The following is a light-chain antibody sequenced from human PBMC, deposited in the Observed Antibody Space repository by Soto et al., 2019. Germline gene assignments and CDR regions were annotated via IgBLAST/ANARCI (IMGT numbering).Light chain of an antibody. J-gene: IGKJ1*01. CDR2: GSS. CDR3: QQLNQWPPET. CDR1: QGVSDW. Sequence: DIQMTQSPSSVSVSVGDRVTITCRASQGVSDWVAWYQQKPGEAPKLLIYGSSSLLSGVPSRFSGTRSGTDFTLTISSLEPEDFAVYYCQQLNQWPPETFGQGTKVDIK. V-gene: IGKV1-12*01.